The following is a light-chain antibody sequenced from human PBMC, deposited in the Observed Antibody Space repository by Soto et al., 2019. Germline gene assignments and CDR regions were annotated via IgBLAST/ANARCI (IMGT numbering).Light chain of an antibody. Sequence: EIVMTQSPATLSVSPGERASLSCRASQSVFSNLAWYQQKPGQAPRLLIYDASNRATGIPDRFSGSGSGTDFTLTISSLEPEDFAVYYCQQRGNWPTFGQGTRLEIK. J-gene: IGKJ5*01. V-gene: IGKV3-11*01. CDR1: QSVFSN. CDR3: QQRGNWPT. CDR2: DAS.